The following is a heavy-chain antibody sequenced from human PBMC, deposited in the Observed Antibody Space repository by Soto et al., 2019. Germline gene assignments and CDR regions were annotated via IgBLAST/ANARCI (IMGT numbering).Heavy chain of an antibody. CDR2: INVEGTAT. J-gene: IGHJ5*01. CDR1: GFRFTGNW. V-gene: IGHV3-74*01. D-gene: IGHD2-15*01. Sequence: EVQLVESGGGLVQPGGSLRLSCAASGFRFTGNWMHWVRQAPGKGLEWVSRINVEGTATRYADSVKGRLTISSDNAKNTVYRQMTSLRAEDTAVYYCARAMYCRCGSFCIDNWFDSWGQGTPVTVSS. CDR3: ARAMYCRCGSFCIDNWFDS.